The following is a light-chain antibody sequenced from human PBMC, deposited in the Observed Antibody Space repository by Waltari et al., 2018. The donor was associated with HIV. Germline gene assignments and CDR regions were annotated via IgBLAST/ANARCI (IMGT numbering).Light chain of an antibody. Sequence: SFLSASVGDRVTITCRATQGITSYLAWYQQKPGKAPKLLIYAASTLQSGVPSRFSGSGSGTEFTLTISSLQPEDFATYYCQQLNSYLRTFGQGTRLEIK. V-gene: IGKV1-9*01. J-gene: IGKJ5*01. CDR2: AAS. CDR1: QGITSY. CDR3: QQLNSYLRT.